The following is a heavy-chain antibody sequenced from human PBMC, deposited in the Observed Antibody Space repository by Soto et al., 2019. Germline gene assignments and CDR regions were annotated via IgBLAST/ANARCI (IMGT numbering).Heavy chain of an antibody. CDR3: ARGGYIVVVTADDAFDI. Sequence: GASVKVSCKASEYTFTSYYMHWVRQAPGQGLEWMGIINPSGGSTSYAQKFQGRVTMTRDTSTSTVYMELSSLRSEDTAVYYCARGGYIVVVTADDAFDIWGQGRMVTV. V-gene: IGHV1-46*01. CDR1: EYTFTSYY. CDR2: INPSGGST. D-gene: IGHD2-21*02. J-gene: IGHJ3*02.